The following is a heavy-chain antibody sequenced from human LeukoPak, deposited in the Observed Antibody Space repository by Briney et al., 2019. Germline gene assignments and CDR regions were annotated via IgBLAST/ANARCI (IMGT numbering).Heavy chain of an antibody. Sequence: PSETLSLTRAVYGGSFSNYYWSWIRQPPGKGLEWIGEINHSGSTNYNPSLKSRVTISVDTSKNQFSLKLSSVTAADTAVYYCARVSGGWYGNSGTEFDYWGQGTLVTVSS. CDR2: INHSGST. J-gene: IGHJ4*02. D-gene: IGHD6-19*01. V-gene: IGHV4-34*01. CDR1: GGSFSNYY. CDR3: ARVSGGWYGNSGTEFDY.